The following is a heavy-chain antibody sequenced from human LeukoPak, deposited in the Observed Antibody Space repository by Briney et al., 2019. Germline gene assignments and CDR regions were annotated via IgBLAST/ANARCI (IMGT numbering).Heavy chain of an antibody. CDR2: INPNSGGT. D-gene: IGHD3-9*01. J-gene: IGHJ5*02. Sequence: ASVKVSCKASGYTFTGYYMHWVRQAPGQGLEWMGWINPNSGGTNYAQKFQGRVTMTRDTSISTAYMELSRLRSVDTAVYFCARKYDILTGYDNWFDPWGQGTLVTVSS. V-gene: IGHV1-2*02. CDR1: GYTFTGYY. CDR3: ARKYDILTGYDNWFDP.